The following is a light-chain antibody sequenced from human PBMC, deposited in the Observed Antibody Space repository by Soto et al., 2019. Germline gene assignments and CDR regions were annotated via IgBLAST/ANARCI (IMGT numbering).Light chain of an antibody. CDR2: DVS. J-gene: IGLJ2*01. CDR1: SSDVGGYNY. V-gene: IGLV2-14*01. CDR3: SSYTSSSTLL. Sequence: QSALTQPASVSGSPGQSITISCTGTSSDVGGYNYVSWYQQHPGKAPKLMIYDVSRRPSGVSDRFSASKSGNTASLTISGLLVEDEAGYYCSSYTSSSTLLFGGGTKLTVL.